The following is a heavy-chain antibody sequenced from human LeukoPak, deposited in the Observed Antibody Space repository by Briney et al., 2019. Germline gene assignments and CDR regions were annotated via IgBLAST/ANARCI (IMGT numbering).Heavy chain of an antibody. CDR3: ARDRSSWGDGCFDP. V-gene: IGHV1-2*06. D-gene: IGHD6-13*01. J-gene: IGHJ5*02. CDR2: INPNSGGT. CDR1: GYTFTGYY. Sequence: GASVKVSCKASGYTFTGYYMHRVRQAPGQGLEWMGRINPNSGGTNYAQKFQGRVTMTRDTSISTAYMELSRLRSDDTAVYYCARDRSSWGDGCFDPWGQGTLVTVSS.